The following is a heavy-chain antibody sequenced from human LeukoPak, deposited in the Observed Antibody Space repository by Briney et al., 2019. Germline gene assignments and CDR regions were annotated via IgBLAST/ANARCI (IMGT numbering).Heavy chain of an antibody. CDR2: FDPEDGET. Sequence: ASVKVSCKVSGYTLTELSMHWVRQAPGKGLEWMGGFDPEDGETIYAQKFQGRVTMTEDTSTDTAYMELSSLRSEDTAVYYCVTTAIAVADFDYWGQGTLVTVSS. D-gene: IGHD6-19*01. V-gene: IGHV1-24*01. CDR1: GYTLTELS. CDR3: VTTAIAVADFDY. J-gene: IGHJ4*02.